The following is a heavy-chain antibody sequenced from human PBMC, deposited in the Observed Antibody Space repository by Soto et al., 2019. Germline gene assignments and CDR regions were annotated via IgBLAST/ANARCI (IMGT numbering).Heavy chain of an antibody. J-gene: IGHJ5*01. Sequence: QVQLVQSGAEVKKPGSSVKVSCKASGGTFSSYTISWVRQVPGQGLEWMGEIIPMFGTTNYARKFQDRVTITADESTATAYLEMTSLRPEDTALPHCARGGSYDGGGSSKFGSWGQGTQVSVSS. CDR1: GGTFSSYT. CDR2: IIPMFGTT. D-gene: IGHD5-12*01. V-gene: IGHV1-69*01. CDR3: ARGGSYDGGGSSKFGS.